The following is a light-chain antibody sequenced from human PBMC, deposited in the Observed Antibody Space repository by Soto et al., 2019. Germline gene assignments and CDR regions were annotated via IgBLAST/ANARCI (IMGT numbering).Light chain of an antibody. Sequence: QSALTQPASVSGSPGQSITISCTGTSSDVGGYNYVSWYQQHPGKAPKLMIYGVTNRPSGVSNRFSGSKSGNTASLTISGLQAEDETHYYCSSYTSSSTVVFGGGTKVTVL. V-gene: IGLV2-14*01. CDR1: SSDVGGYNY. CDR3: SSYTSSSTVV. J-gene: IGLJ2*01. CDR2: GVT.